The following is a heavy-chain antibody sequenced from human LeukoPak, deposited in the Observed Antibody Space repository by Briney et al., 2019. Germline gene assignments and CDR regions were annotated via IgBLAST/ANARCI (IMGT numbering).Heavy chain of an antibody. J-gene: IGHJ6*03. D-gene: IGHD2-21*02. CDR3: ARGAYCGGDCSPPGYYYYYYYMDV. Sequence: GGSLRLSCAASGFTFSSYAMHWVRQAPGKGLEYVSAIGSNGGSTYYANSVKGRFTISRDNSKNTLYLQMGSLRAEDMAVYYCARGAYCGGDCSPPGYYYYYYYMDVWGKGTTVTISS. V-gene: IGHV3-64*01. CDR1: GFTFSSYA. CDR2: IGSNGGST.